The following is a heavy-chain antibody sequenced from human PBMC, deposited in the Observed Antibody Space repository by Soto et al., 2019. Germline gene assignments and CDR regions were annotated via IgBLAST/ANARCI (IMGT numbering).Heavy chain of an antibody. Sequence: EVQLVESGGGLVQPGGSLRLSCAASGFTVSSKYMTWVRQAPGKGLEWVSLIQSGGTTYYADSVKGRFTISRDTSENTLHLQMISLRVEDTAFYYCARDDVLCDGGRCYGIPLDVCGKGTTVTVSS. D-gene: IGHD2-15*01. V-gene: IGHV3-66*01. CDR3: ARDDVLCDGGRCYGIPLDV. CDR2: IQSGGTT. J-gene: IGHJ6*04. CDR1: GFTVSSKY.